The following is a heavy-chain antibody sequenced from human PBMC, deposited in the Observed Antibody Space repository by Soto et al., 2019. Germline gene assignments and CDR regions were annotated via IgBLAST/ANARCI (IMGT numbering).Heavy chain of an antibody. CDR2: IYHSGST. D-gene: IGHD3-10*01. CDR3: ARVRGTMVRGLYYYYYGMDV. Sequence: SETLSLTCAVSGGSISSSNWWSWVRQPPGKGLEWIGEIYHSGSTNYNPSLKSRVTIPVDKSKNQFSLKLSSVTAADTAVYYCARVRGTMVRGLYYYYYGMDVWGQGTTVTVSS. V-gene: IGHV4-4*02. J-gene: IGHJ6*02. CDR1: GGSISSSNW.